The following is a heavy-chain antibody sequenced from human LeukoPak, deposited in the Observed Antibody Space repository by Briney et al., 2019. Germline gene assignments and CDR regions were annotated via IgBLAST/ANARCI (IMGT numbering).Heavy chain of an antibody. J-gene: IGHJ4*02. CDR3: GRSLSSAWYYFAY. D-gene: IGHD6-19*01. CDR1: GGSISSDY. V-gene: IGHV4-59*01. Sequence: SETLSLTCTVSGGSISSDYWSWVRQPPGKGLEWIGYIYYSGSTNYNPSLNSRVTISVDTSKNQFPLRLSSVTAADTAVYYCGRSLSSAWYYFAYWGQGTLVTVSS. CDR2: IYYSGST.